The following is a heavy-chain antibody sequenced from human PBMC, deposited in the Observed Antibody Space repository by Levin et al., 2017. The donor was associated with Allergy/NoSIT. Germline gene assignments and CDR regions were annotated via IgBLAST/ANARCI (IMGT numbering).Heavy chain of an antibody. Sequence: SLKISCAASGFTFSTSVMHWVRQAPGKGLEWVALISFDVNNKYYAESVRGRFTISRDNSKSKLSLQMNSLRGDDTAVYYCARARGYCSGGSCYSASDAFDTWGQGTTVTVPS. V-gene: IGHV3-30*04. J-gene: IGHJ3*02. D-gene: IGHD2-15*01. CDR1: GFTFSTSV. CDR3: ARARGYCSGGSCYSASDAFDT. CDR2: ISFDVNNK.